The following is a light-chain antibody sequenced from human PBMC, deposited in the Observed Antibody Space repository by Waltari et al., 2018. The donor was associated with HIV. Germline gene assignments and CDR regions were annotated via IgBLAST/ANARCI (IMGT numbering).Light chain of an antibody. CDR2: EGS. CDR3: CSYAGSSTLV. Sequence: QSALTQPASVSVSPGQSITISCTGTSSDVGSYNLVSWYQQHPGKATKLMIYEGSKRPSGVSNRFSGSKSGNTASLTISGLQAEDEADYYCCSYAGSSTLVFGTGTKVTVL. CDR1: SSDVGSYNL. J-gene: IGLJ1*01. V-gene: IGLV2-23*01.